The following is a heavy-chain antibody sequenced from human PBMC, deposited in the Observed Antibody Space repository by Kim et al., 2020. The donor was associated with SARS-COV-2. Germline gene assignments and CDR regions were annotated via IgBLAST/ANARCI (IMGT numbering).Heavy chain of an antibody. CDR3: ARGAYYYDSSGYYYEMDV. Sequence: SETLSLTCTVSGGSVSSGSYYWSWIRQPPGKGLEWIGYIYYSGSTNYNPSLKSRVTISVDTSKNQFSLKLSSVTAADTAVYYCARGAYYYDSSGYYYEMDVWGQGTTVTVSS. CDR2: IYYSGST. CDR1: GGSVSSGSYY. D-gene: IGHD3-22*01. V-gene: IGHV4-61*01. J-gene: IGHJ6*02.